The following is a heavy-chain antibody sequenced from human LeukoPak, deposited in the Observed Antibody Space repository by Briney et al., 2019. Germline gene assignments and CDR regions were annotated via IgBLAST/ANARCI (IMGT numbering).Heavy chain of an antibody. CDR3: ARLPKDIVVVTAAT. J-gene: IGHJ4*02. CDR2: IYYSGST. V-gene: IGHV4-39*01. D-gene: IGHD2-2*01. CDR1: GGSISSSSYY. Sequence: SETLSLTCTVSGGSISSSSYYWGWIRQPPGKGLEWIGSIYYSGSTYYNPSLKSRVTISVDTSKNQFSLKLSSVTAADTAVYYCARLPKDIVVVTAATWGQGTLVTVSS.